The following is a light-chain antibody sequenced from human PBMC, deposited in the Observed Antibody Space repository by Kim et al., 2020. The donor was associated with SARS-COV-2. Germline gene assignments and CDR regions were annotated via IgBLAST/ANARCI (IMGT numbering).Light chain of an antibody. CDR2: DAS. V-gene: IGKV3-11*01. J-gene: IGKJ4*01. CDR1: QSVSSY. Sequence: LSPGERATLSCRASQSVSSYFAWYQQKPGQAPRLLIYDASNRATGIPARFSGSGSGTDFTLTISSLEPEDFAVYYCQQRSNWPLTFGGGTKVDIK. CDR3: QQRSNWPLT.